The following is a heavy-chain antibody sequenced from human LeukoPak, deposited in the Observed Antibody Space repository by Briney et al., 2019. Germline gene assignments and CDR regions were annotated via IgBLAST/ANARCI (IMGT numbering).Heavy chain of an antibody. V-gene: IGHV3-74*01. CDR3: ATGRGTPLGF. D-gene: IGHD1-26*01. CDR2: ISTDGSST. CDR1: GFTFSTYW. J-gene: IGHJ4*02. Sequence: QPGESLRLSCAASGFTFSTYWMHWVRQAPGKGLVWVSRISTDGSSTFYADSVKGRFTVSRDNAKNTLYLQMDSLRAEDTAMYYCATGRGTPLGFWGQGALVTVSS.